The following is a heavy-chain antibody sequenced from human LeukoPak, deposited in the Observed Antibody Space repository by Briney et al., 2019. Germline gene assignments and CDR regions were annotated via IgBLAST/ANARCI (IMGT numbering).Heavy chain of an antibody. CDR3: ARGNTSPTYYYDSSGYVDY. CDR1: GFTFSSYA. J-gene: IGHJ4*02. D-gene: IGHD3-22*01. Sequence: GRSLRLSCAASGFTFSSYAMHWVRQAPGKGLEWVAVISYDGSNKYYADSVKGRFTISRDNSKNTLYLQMNSLRAEDTAVYYCARGNTSPTYYYDSSGYVDYWGQGTLVTVSS. V-gene: IGHV3-30-3*01. CDR2: ISYDGSNK.